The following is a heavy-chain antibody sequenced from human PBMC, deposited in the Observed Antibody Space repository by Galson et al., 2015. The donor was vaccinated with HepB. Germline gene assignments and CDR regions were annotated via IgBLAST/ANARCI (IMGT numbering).Heavy chain of an antibody. V-gene: IGHV6-1*01. Sequence: CAISGDSVSSNSGTWNWIGQSPSRGLEWLGRTYYRSKWSNDYAVSVKSRITINPDTSKNQFSLQLNSVTPEDTAVYYCARGGYNWFDPWGQGTLVTVSS. CDR3: ARGGYNWFDP. CDR2: TYYRSKWSN. J-gene: IGHJ5*02. CDR1: GDSVSSNSGT. D-gene: IGHD1-14*01.